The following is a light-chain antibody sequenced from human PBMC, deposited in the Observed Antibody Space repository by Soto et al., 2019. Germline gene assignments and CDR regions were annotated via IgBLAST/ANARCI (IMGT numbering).Light chain of an antibody. CDR1: NSDIGAYDY. CDR2: EVT. Sequence: QSVLTQPASVSGSPGQSITISCTGSNSDIGAYDYVSWYQQHPGKPPTLLIYEVTFRPSGVPNRCSGSKSGNTATLTISGLLTEDEADYSCGSYASATLIFGGGTKLTVL. V-gene: IGLV2-14*01. CDR3: GSYASATLI. J-gene: IGLJ2*01.